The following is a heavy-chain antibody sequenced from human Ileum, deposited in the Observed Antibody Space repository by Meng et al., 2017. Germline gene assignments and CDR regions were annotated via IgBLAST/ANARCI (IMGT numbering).Heavy chain of an antibody. Sequence: QTGGGCIQPGGSLLLSCAPSGFSVSSDYIGWVRQDPGKGLEWVSDIYRDGSTYYADSVKGRFTISRDNSKNTLFLQMNSLSAEDTALYYCAKVPLLGVVITTPFDYWGQGTLVTVSS. V-gene: IGHV3-53*02. CDR1: GFSVSSDY. D-gene: IGHD3-3*01. J-gene: IGHJ4*02. CDR3: AKVPLLGVVITTPFDY. CDR2: IYRDGST.